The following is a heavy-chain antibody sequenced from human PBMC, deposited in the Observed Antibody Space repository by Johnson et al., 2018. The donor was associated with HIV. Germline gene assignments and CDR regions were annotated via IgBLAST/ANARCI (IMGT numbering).Heavy chain of an antibody. CDR2: ISYDGSNK. V-gene: IGHV3-30*03. CDR3: ARGDRSTYYRKGAFDI. CDR1: GFTVSSNY. D-gene: IGHD1-26*01. Sequence: QVQLVESGGGLVQPGGSLRLSCASSGFTVSSNYMSWVRQAPGKGLEWVALISYDGSNKYYADSVTGRFTFSRDNSKNTLYLQMNSLRAEDTAAYSCARGDRSTYYRKGAFDIWGQGTMVTVSS. J-gene: IGHJ3*02.